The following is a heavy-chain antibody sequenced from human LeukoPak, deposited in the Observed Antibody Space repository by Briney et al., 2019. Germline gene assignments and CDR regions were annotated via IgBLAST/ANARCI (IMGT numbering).Heavy chain of an antibody. CDR1: GGSISSGSYY. CDR2: IYTSGTT. J-gene: IGHJ4*02. Sequence: PSQTLSLTCTVSGGSISSGSYYWSWIRQPAGKGLEWIGHIYTSGTTNYNPSLKSRVTISLDTSKNQFSLKLSSVSAADTAVYYCARDTKFSSQPPDFFVSWGQGTLVTVSS. V-gene: IGHV4-61*09. CDR3: ARDTKFSSQPPDFFVS. D-gene: IGHD6-6*01.